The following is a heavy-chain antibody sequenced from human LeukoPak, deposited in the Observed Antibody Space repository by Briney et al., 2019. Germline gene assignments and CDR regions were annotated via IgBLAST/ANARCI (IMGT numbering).Heavy chain of an antibody. D-gene: IGHD6-19*01. CDR3: ARPGGYSSAWYFLVDY. CDR1: GGTFSSYA. V-gene: IGHV1-46*01. J-gene: IGHJ4*02. Sequence: ASVKVSCKASGGTFSSYAISWVRQAPGQGLEWMGIINPSDGSTTYAQKFLGRVSMTRDTSTSTVYMELSSLRSEDTAVYYCARPGGYSSAWYFLVDYWGQGTLVTVSS. CDR2: INPSDGST.